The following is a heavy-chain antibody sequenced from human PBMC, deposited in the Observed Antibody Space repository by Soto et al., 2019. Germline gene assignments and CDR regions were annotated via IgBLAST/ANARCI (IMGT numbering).Heavy chain of an antibody. J-gene: IGHJ4*02. D-gene: IGHD6-6*01. CDR3: AKARPLYSSSSPIGY. CDR1: GFTFSTYG. CDR2: ISYDGGRE. V-gene: IGHV3-30*18. Sequence: PGESLKISCAASGFTFSTYGMHWVRQAPGKGLEWVAVISYDGGREYHADSVRGRFTISRDNSKNTLFLEMNSLRTEDTAVYYCAKARPLYSSSSPIGYWGQGTLVTVSS.